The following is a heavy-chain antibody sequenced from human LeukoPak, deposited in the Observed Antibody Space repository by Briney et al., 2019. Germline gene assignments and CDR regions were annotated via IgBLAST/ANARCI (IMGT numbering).Heavy chain of an antibody. Sequence: SETQSLTCTVSGGSISSSSYYWGWIRQPPGKGLEWIGSIYYSGSTYYNPSLKSRVTISVDTSKNQFSLKLSSVTAADTAVYYCARDLRFLEWLPNYYYYGMDVWGQGTTVTVSS. D-gene: IGHD3-3*01. CDR2: IYYSGST. CDR1: GGSISSSSYY. CDR3: ARDLRFLEWLPNYYYYGMDV. V-gene: IGHV4-39*07. J-gene: IGHJ6*02.